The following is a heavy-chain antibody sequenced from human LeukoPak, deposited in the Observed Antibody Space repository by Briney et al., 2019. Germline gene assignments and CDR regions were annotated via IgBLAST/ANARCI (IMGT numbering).Heavy chain of an antibody. CDR1: GFTFDDYA. J-gene: IGHJ6*02. CDR2: ISWNSGSI. Sequence: PGGSLRLSCTASGFTFDDYAMHWVRQAPGKGLEWVSGISWNSGSIGYADSVKGRFTISRDNAKNSLYLQMNSLRAEDTALYYCAKLDGMDVWGQGTTVTVSS. CDR3: AKLDGMDV. V-gene: IGHV3-9*01.